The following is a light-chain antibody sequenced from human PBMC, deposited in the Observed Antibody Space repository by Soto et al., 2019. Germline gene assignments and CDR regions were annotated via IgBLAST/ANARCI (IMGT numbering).Light chain of an antibody. J-gene: IGKJ1*01. Sequence: EIVLTQSPGTLSLSPGERATLSCRASQSVSSSYLAWYQQKPGQAPRLLIYAASSRATGITDRVSGSGSGTAFTLTISRLEPEDFEVYYCQQYGSSPWTFGQGTKVEIK. V-gene: IGKV3-20*01. CDR3: QQYGSSPWT. CDR2: AAS. CDR1: QSVSSSY.